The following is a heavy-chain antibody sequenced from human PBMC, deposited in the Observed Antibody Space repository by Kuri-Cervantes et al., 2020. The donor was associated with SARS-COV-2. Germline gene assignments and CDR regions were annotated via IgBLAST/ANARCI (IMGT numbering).Heavy chain of an antibody. CDR2: IYSGGSST. Sequence: GESLKISCAASGFTFSSYAMSWVRQAPGKGLEWVSVIYSGGSSTYYADSVKGRFTISRDNSKNTLYLQMNSLRAEDTAVYHCASMVRGNYGMDVWGQGTTVTVSS. J-gene: IGHJ6*02. V-gene: IGHV3-23*03. CDR1: GFTFSSYA. CDR3: ASMVRGNYGMDV. D-gene: IGHD3-10*01.